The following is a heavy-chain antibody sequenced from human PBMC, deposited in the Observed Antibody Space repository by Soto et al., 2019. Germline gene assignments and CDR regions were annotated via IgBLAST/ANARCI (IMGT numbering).Heavy chain of an antibody. CDR1: GGTFSSCA. Sequence: ASVKVSCKAAGGTFSSCAISWVRQAPGQGLEWMGGIIPIFGTANYAQKFQGRVTITADESTSTAYMELSSLRSEDTAVYYCASPCHPLGYCTGGSCFRRWYYYHGMDVWGQGTTVTVSS. CDR3: ASPCHPLGYCTGGSCFRRWYYYHGMDV. D-gene: IGHD2-15*01. J-gene: IGHJ6*02. CDR2: IIPIFGTA. V-gene: IGHV1-69*13.